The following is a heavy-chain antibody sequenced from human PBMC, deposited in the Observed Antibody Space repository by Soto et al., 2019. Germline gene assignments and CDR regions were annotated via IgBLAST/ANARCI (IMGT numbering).Heavy chain of an antibody. CDR3: ARELELEKNYYYYYGMDV. Sequence: GGSLRLSCAASGFTFSSYAMHWVRQAPGKGLEWVAVISYDGSNKYYADSVKGRFTISRDNSKNTLYLQMNSLRAEDTAVYYCARELELEKNYYYYYGMDVWGQGTTVTVSS. D-gene: IGHD1-7*01. CDR1: GFTFSSYA. J-gene: IGHJ6*02. V-gene: IGHV3-30-3*01. CDR2: ISYDGSNK.